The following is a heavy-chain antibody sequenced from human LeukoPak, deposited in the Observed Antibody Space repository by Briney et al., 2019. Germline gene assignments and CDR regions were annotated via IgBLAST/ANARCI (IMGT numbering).Heavy chain of an antibody. V-gene: IGHV4-38-2*02. CDR2: IYHSGST. Sequence: TSETLSLTCTVSGYSISGGYFWGWIRPPPGKGLEWIGSIYHSGSTYYNPSLKSRVTMSVDTSKNQFSLKLSSVTAADTADYYCVRETGNYWGQGTLVTVSS. D-gene: IGHD1-14*01. CDR1: GYSISGGYF. J-gene: IGHJ4*02. CDR3: VRETGNY.